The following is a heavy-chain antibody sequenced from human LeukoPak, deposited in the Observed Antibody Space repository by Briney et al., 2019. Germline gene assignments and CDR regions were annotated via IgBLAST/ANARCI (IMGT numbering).Heavy chain of an antibody. CDR3: ARERRWYYFDY. J-gene: IGHJ4*02. CDR2: TLHSGRT. CDR1: GGSISSGGY. Sequence: SQTLSLTCTVSGGSISSGGYWSWIRQTPGRGLEWIGYTLHSGRTYYNPPLKSRVTISVDRSKNQFSLKLSSVTAADTAVYYCARERRWYYFDYWGQGTLVTVSS. D-gene: IGHD4-23*01. V-gene: IGHV4-30-2*01.